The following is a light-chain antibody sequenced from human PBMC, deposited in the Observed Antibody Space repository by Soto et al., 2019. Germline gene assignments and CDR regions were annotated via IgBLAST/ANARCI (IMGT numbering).Light chain of an antibody. CDR1: RSNIGSNY. V-gene: IGLV1-47*01. CDR2: RNN. Sequence: QSVLTQPPSASGTPGQRVTFSCFGGRSNIGSNYVFWYQQFPGTAPKLLIYRNNQRPSGVRVRFSGSKSGTSASLAISGLRSEDEADSYCTSCDYSRYHLVFGGGTKLTVL. J-gene: IGLJ3*02. CDR3: TSCDYSRYHLV.